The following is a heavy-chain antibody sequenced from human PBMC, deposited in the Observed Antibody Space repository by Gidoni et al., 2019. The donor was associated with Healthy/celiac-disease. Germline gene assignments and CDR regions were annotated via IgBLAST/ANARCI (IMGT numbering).Heavy chain of an antibody. CDR3: ARDLLATVIPFDP. V-gene: IGHV3-48*03. CDR2: ISTSGTTI. D-gene: IGHD4-17*01. CDR1: GFTFNSYE. Sequence: EVQLVESGGGLVQPGGSLRLSCAASGFTFNSYEMNWVRQAPGKGLEWISYISTSGTTIYYADSVKGRFTISRDNAKNSLYLQMNSLRAEDTAVYYCARDLLATVIPFDPWGQGTLVTVSS. J-gene: IGHJ5*02.